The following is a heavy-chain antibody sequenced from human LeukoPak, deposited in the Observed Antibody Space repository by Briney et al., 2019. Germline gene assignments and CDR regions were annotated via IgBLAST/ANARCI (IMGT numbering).Heavy chain of an antibody. J-gene: IGHJ1*01. D-gene: IGHD4-17*01. V-gene: IGHV3-23*01. CDR1: GFTFSNYA. Sequence: GGSLRLSCAGSGFTFSNYAMIWVRRAPGKGLEWVSAITGSGGNRFYAGSVKGRFTISRDNSKNTLYLQMNSLRGDDTAVYYCAKDPNGDYIGAFDFQRWGQGTQVTVSS. CDR2: ITGSGGNR. CDR3: AKDPNGDYIGAFDFQR.